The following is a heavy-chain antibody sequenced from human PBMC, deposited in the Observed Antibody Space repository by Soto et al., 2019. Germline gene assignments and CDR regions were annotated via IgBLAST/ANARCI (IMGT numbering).Heavy chain of an antibody. J-gene: IGHJ4*02. CDR3: AKKPRDGYYPLFDY. D-gene: IGHD3-22*01. CDR2: ISYDGSNK. Sequence: GGSLRLSCAASGFTFSSYVMHWVRQSPGKGLEWVAVISYDGSNKYYADSVKGRFTISRDNSKNTLYLQMNSLRAEDTAVYYCAKKPRDGYYPLFDYWGQGTLVTVSS. V-gene: IGHV3-30*18. CDR1: GFTFSSYV.